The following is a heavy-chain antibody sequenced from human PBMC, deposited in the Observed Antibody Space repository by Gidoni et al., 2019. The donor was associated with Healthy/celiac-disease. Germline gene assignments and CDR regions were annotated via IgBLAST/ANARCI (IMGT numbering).Heavy chain of an antibody. CDR3: TRDGVDTAMVPVDY. CDR1: GFTFGDYA. D-gene: IGHD5-18*01. Sequence: EVQLVESGGGLVKPGRSLRLSCTASGFTFGDYAMSWFRQAPGKGLEWVGFIRSKAYGGTTEYAASVKGRFTISRDDSKSIAYLQMNSLKTEDTAVYYCTRDGVDTAMVPVDYWGQGTLVTVSS. J-gene: IGHJ4*02. CDR2: IRSKAYGGTT. V-gene: IGHV3-49*05.